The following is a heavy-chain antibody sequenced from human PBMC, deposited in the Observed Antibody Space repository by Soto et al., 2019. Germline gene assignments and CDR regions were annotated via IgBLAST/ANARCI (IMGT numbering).Heavy chain of an antibody. V-gene: IGHV1-45*02. Sequence: QMQLVQSGAEVKKTGSSVKVSCKASGYTFTYRYLHWVRQAPGQALEWRGWITPFNGNTNYAQKFQDRVTITRDRSMSTAYMELSSLRSEDTAMYYCASGGRDSREQLGTLDYWGQGTLVTVSS. CDR1: GYTFTYRY. CDR3: ASGGRDSREQLGTLDY. D-gene: IGHD6-13*01. J-gene: IGHJ4*02. CDR2: ITPFNGNT.